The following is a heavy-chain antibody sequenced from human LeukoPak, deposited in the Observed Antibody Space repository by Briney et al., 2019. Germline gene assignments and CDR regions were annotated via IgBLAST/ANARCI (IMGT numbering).Heavy chain of an antibody. J-gene: IGHJ4*02. CDR1: GFTFSSFW. D-gene: IGHD4-17*01. Sequence: PGGSQRLSCATSGFTFSSFWMNWVRQAPGRGLEWVANIKHDGSEKYYVDSVKGRFTISRDNAKSSLFLQMNSLRVEDTAVYYCAGGMTTGDWGQGTLVTVSS. CDR3: AGGMTTGD. V-gene: IGHV3-7*05. CDR2: IKHDGSEK.